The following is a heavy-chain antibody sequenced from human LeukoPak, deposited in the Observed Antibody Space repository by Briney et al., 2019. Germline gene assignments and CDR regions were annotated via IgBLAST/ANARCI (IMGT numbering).Heavy chain of an antibody. J-gene: IGHJ4*02. V-gene: IGHV4-39*01. Sequence: PSATLSLTCTVSGGSISSSSYYWGWISQPPRKGMEWVWIIYYTGTTYYNTSLKSRVTISVDTYNNQFSLKLSSVTAADTAVYYCARMEPRDGYNFDYWGQGTLVTVSS. CDR2: IYYTGTT. D-gene: IGHD5-24*01. CDR1: GGSISSSSYY. CDR3: ARMEPRDGYNFDY.